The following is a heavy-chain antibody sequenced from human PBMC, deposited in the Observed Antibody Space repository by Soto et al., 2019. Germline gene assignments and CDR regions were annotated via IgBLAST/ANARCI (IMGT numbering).Heavy chain of an antibody. J-gene: IGHJ6*02. V-gene: IGHV4-34*01. CDR1: GGSFIGYY. CDR2: INHSGST. CDR3: ARGHGYSSSFLSGGMDV. D-gene: IGHD6-6*01. Sequence: SETLSLTCAVYGGSFIGYYCSWIRQPPFKGLEWIGEINHSGSTNYNPSLKSRVTISVDTSKNQFSLKLSSVTAADTAVYYCARGHGYSSSFLSGGMDVWGQGTTVTVSS.